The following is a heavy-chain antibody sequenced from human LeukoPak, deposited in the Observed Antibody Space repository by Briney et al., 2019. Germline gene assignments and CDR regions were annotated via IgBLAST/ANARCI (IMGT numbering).Heavy chain of an antibody. Sequence: GGSLRLSCAASGFTFSSYTMHWVRQAPGKGLEWVSGISGSGDNTYYADSVKGRFTISRDNSKNTLYVQVNSLGTEDTAAYYCAKGSYYDSSGSFYFDYWGQGTLATVSS. D-gene: IGHD3-22*01. J-gene: IGHJ4*02. V-gene: IGHV3-23*01. CDR2: ISGSGDNT. CDR3: AKGSYYDSSGSFYFDY. CDR1: GFTFSSYT.